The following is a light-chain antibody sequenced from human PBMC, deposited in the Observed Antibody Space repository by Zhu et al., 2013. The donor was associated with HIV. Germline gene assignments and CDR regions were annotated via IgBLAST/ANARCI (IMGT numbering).Light chain of an antibody. Sequence: EIVLTQSPVTLSLSPGERATLSCRASQSIGNNLAWHHQRPGQSPRLLIYGASTRAAGVPARFRGSGSGTDFTLTITGLQSEDFGIYYCQQYDKWPPVTFGQGTRLQIK. CDR3: QQYDKWPPVT. CDR1: QSIGNN. J-gene: IGKJ5*01. CDR2: GAS. V-gene: IGKV3-15*01.